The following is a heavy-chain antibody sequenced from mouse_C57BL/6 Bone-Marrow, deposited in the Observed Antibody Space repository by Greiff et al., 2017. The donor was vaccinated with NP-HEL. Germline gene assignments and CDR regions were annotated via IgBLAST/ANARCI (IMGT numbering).Heavy chain of an antibody. V-gene: IGHV1-54*01. D-gene: IGHD1-1*02. CDR2: INPGSGGT. Sequence: VQLQQSGAELVRPGTSVKVSCKASGYAFTNYLIEWVKQRPGQGLEWIGVINPGSGGTNYNEKFKGKATLTADKSSSTAYMQLSSLTSEDSAVYFCAREGYGPFDYWGQGTTRTVSS. CDR1: GYAFTNYL. CDR3: AREGYGPFDY. J-gene: IGHJ2*01.